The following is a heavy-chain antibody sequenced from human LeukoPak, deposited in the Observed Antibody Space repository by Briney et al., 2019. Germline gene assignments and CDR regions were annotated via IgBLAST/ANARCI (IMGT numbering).Heavy chain of an antibody. D-gene: IGHD5-24*01. V-gene: IGHV3-74*01. CDR2: INTDGSTT. Sequence: GGSLRLSCVASGFTFSSYWMHWVRQAPGKGLVWVSRINTDGSTTSYADSVKGRFTISRDNAKNTLYLQMNSLRADDTAVYYCTRGEMVQVYWGQGTLVTVSS. CDR3: TRGEMVQVY. CDR1: GFTFSSYW. J-gene: IGHJ4*02.